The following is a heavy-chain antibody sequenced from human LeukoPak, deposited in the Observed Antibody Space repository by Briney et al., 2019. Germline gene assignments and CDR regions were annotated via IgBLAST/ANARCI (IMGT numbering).Heavy chain of an antibody. Sequence: SETLSLTCTVSGGSISSYYWSWVRQPPGKGLEWIGYIYYSGTTDYNPSLKSRATISVDTSKNQFSLKLSSLTAADTAVYFCARGGQLAYPFDIWGQGTMVTVSS. J-gene: IGHJ3*02. CDR1: GGSISSYY. V-gene: IGHV4-59*01. CDR2: IYYSGTT. D-gene: IGHD6-13*01. CDR3: ARGGQLAYPFDI.